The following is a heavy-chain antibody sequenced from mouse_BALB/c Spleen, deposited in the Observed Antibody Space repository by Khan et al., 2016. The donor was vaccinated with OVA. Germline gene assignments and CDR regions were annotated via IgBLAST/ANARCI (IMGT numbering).Heavy chain of an antibody. CDR3: ARLRYDERGDY. D-gene: IGHD2-14*01. J-gene: IGHJ2*01. CDR1: GYTFTNYW. CDR2: INPSTGYT. V-gene: IGHV1-7*01. Sequence: QVQLQQSGAELAKPGASVKMSCKASGYTFTNYWMHWVKQRPGQGLEWIGYINPSTGYTEYNQKFKDKATLTADKSSSTAYMQLSSLTSEDSAVYYCARLRYDERGDYWGQGTTLTVSS.